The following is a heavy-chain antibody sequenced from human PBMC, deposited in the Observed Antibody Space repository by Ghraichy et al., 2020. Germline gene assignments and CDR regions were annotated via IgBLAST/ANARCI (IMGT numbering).Heavy chain of an antibody. CDR2: FDPEDGET. CDR1: GYTLTELS. CDR3: ATSGSWSGGSYYYGMDV. J-gene: IGHJ6*02. Sequence: ASVKVSCKVSGYTLTELSMHWVRQAPGKGLEWMGGFDPEDGETIYAQKFQGRVTMTEDTSTDTAYMELSSLRSEDTAVYYCATSGSWSGGSYYYGMDVWGQGTTVTVSS. D-gene: IGHD3-10*01. V-gene: IGHV1-24*01.